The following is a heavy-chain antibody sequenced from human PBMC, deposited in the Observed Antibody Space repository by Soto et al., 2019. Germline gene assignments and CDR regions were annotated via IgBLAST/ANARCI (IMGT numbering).Heavy chain of an antibody. CDR2: INAGNGHT. Sequence: ASVKVSCKASEYTFTSYVMHWVRQAPGQSLEWIGWINAGNGHTKYSQKFQGRVTMTEDTSTDTAYMELSSLRSEDTAVYYCATVGSAVWGSSDYWGQGTLVTVSS. J-gene: IGHJ4*02. CDR3: ATVGSAVWGSSDY. CDR1: EYTFTSYV. V-gene: IGHV1-3*01. D-gene: IGHD3-16*01.